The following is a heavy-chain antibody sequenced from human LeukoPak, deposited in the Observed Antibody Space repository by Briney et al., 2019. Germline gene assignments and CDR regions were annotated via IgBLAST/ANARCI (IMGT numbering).Heavy chain of an antibody. CDR2: ISGSGSRGSGIIGGNT. J-gene: IGHJ6*02. Sequence: GGSPRLSCAASGFNFKLSAMSWGRQAPGKGLEWVALISGSGSRGSGIIGGNTYYADSVKGRFTISRDNAKDTLYLQMNSLRAEDSAVYYCTRESRDFWTGYSYNYYGTDVWGQGTTVTVSS. CDR1: GFNFKLSA. V-gene: IGHV3-23*01. D-gene: IGHD3/OR15-3a*01. CDR3: TRESRDFWTGYSYNYYGTDV.